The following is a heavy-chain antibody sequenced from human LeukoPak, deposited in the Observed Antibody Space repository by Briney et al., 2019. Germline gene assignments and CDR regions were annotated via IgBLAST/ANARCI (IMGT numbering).Heavy chain of an antibody. Sequence: GGSLRLSCAASGFTFSSYSMNWVRQAPGKGLEWVSSISSSSSYIYYADSVKGRFTISRDNAKNSLYLQMNSLRAEDTAVYYCARDSNYYDGSDYFDTYDIWGQGTMVTVSS. J-gene: IGHJ3*02. V-gene: IGHV3-21*01. CDR3: ARDSNYYDGSDYFDTYDI. D-gene: IGHD3-22*01. CDR2: ISSSSSYI. CDR1: GFTFSSYS.